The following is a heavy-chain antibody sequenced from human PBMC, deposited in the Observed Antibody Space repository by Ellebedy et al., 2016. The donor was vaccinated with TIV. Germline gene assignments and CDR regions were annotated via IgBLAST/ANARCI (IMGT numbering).Heavy chain of an antibody. CDR3: AKDYYASGSPGGNWFDP. V-gene: IGHV3-23*01. Sequence: GESLKISXAASGFTFSSYAMSWVRQAPGKGLEWVSTISGSGGSTYYADFVKGRFTISRDNSKDTLYLQMNSLRVEDTAIYYCAKDYYASGSPGGNWFDPWGQGTLVTVSS. D-gene: IGHD3-10*01. J-gene: IGHJ5*02. CDR2: ISGSGGST. CDR1: GFTFSSYA.